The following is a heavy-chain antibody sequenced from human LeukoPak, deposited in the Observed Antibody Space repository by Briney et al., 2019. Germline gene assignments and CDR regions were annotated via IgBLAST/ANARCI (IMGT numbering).Heavy chain of an antibody. CDR2: INHSGST. V-gene: IGHV4-34*01. CDR1: GGSFSGYY. CDR3: ARGVNLGYCNSTSCRHRFDY. D-gene: IGHD2-2*01. Sequence: EASETLSLTCAVYGGSFSGYYWSWIRQPPGKGLEWIGEINHSGSTNYNPSLKSRVTISVDTSKNQFSLKLSSVTAADTALYYCARGVNLGYCNSTSCRHRFDYSGQGTLVTVSS. J-gene: IGHJ4*02.